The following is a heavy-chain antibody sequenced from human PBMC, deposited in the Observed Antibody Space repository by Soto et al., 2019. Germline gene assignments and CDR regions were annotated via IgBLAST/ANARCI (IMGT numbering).Heavy chain of an antibody. CDR3: AREGYVSGSQLYYYYGMDV. CDR2: INHSGST. V-gene: IGHV4-34*01. D-gene: IGHD3-10*01. CDR1: GGSFSGYC. Sequence: SEALSLTCGFYGGSFSGYCWSWSRQPPGKGLEWIGEINHSGSTNYNPSLKSRVTISVDTSKNQFSLKLSSVTAADTAVYYCAREGYVSGSQLYYYYGMDVWGQGTTVT. J-gene: IGHJ6*02.